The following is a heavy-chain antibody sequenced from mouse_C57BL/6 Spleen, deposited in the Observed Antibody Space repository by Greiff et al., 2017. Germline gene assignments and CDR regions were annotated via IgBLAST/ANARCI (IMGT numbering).Heavy chain of an antibody. D-gene: IGHD1-1*01. CDR2: IHPNSGST. J-gene: IGHJ3*01. CDR3: ARYSSAFAY. V-gene: IGHV1-64*01. Sequence: QVQLKQPGAELVKPGASVKLSCKASGYTFTSYWMHWVKQRPGQGLEWIGMIHPNSGSTNYNEKFKSKATLTVDKSSSTAYMQLSSLTSEDSAVYYCARYSSAFAYWGQGTLVTVSA. CDR1: GYTFTSYW.